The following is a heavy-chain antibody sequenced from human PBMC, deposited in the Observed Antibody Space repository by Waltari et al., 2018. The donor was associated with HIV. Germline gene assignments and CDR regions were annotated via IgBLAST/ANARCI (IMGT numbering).Heavy chain of an antibody. V-gene: IGHV3-9*01. Sequence: EVQLVESGDGLVQPGMSLALPCATSGFTFDVYAIHWVRQAPGEGLEWVSGISWNSGTIGYADSVKGRFTISRDNAKNSLYLQMNSLRAEDTALYYCAKDKRSGYGGNSVWYFDLWGRGTLVTVSS. CDR3: AKDKRSGYGGNSVWYFDL. J-gene: IGHJ2*01. CDR2: ISWNSGTI. CDR1: GFTFDVYA. D-gene: IGHD4-17*01.